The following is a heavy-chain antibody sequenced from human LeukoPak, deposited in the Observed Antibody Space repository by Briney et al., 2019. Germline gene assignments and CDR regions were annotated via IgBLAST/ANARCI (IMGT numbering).Heavy chain of an antibody. Sequence: KPSETLSLTCAVYGGSFSGYYWSWIRQPPGKGLEWIGEINHSGSTNYNPSLKSRVTISVDTSKNQFSLKLSSVTAADTAVYYCASFYCSSTSCYISSGMDVWGQGTTVTVSS. D-gene: IGHD2-2*02. CDR1: GGSFSGYY. CDR3: ASFYCSSTSCYISSGMDV. V-gene: IGHV4-34*01. J-gene: IGHJ6*02. CDR2: INHSGST.